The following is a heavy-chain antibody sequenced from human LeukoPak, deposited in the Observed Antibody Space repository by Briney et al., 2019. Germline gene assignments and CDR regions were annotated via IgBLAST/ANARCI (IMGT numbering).Heavy chain of an antibody. CDR2: IYWAEK. J-gene: IGHJ4*02. CDR3: AHIEDPYYFGY. V-gene: IGHV2-5*01. CDR1: GFPLRTGGVG. Sequence: SGPTLVHPPQTLTLTCAFSGFPLRTGGVGVGWIRQPPGKALEWLPLIYWAEKRYTPSLKSRLTITKDTSKNQVFLTVTNMDPVDTATYYCAHIEDPYYFGYWGQGTLVTVSS.